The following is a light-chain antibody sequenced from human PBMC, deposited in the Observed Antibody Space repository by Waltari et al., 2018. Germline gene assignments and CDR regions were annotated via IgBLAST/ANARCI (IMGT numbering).Light chain of an antibody. Sequence: EIVLTQSPATLSLSPGGRATLSCRASQSVSNFLAWYQQKPGQAPRLLIYDTSTRVTGIPGRFSGSGSGTDFTLTISSLDPEDFAVYYCQQRNSWPLTFGQGTKLEI. J-gene: IGKJ2*01. CDR3: QQRNSWPLT. CDR1: QSVSNF. V-gene: IGKV3-11*01. CDR2: DTS.